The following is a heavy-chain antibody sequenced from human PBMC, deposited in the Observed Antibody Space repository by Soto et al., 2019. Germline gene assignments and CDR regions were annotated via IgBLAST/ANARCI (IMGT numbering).Heavy chain of an antibody. CDR2: INHSGST. J-gene: IGHJ4*01. CDR3: AAGGGLQRYY. V-gene: IGHV4-34*01. D-gene: IGHD1-26*01. Sequence: SETLSLTCAVYGGSFSGYYWSWIRQPPGKGLEWIGEINHSGSTNYNPSLKSRVTISVDTSKNQFSLKLSSVTAADTAVYYCAAGGGLQRYYWGHGTLVTVSS. CDR1: GGSFSGYY.